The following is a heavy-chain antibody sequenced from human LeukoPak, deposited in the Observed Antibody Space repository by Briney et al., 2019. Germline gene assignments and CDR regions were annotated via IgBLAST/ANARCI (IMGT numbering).Heavy chain of an antibody. CDR3: ARANFLYCSSSTCLFDS. CDR2: INPTDGDT. J-gene: IGHJ4*02. V-gene: IGHV1-2*02. Sequence: GASVKVSCKASGYTFTDYYMHWVRQAPGQGFEWMGWINPTDGDTNYAQKFQGRVTMTRDTSISTAHMEVSRLRSDDTAVYYCARANFLYCSSSTCLFDSWGQGTLVTVSS. CDR1: GYTFTDYY. D-gene: IGHD2-2*01.